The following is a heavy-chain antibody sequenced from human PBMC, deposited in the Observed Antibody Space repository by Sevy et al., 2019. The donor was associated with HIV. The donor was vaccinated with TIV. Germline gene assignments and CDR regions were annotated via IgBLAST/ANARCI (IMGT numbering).Heavy chain of an antibody. D-gene: IGHD2-8*01. CDR1: GFTFSKYS. V-gene: IGHV3-23*01. Sequence: GGSLILSCAASGFTFSKYSMSWVRQPPGKGLEWVSTLSFGCGKINYADSVKGRFTISRDNSKSSVYLQMNNMRVEDTAVYYCAREGCTKPHDYWGQGTLVTVSS. CDR3: AREGCTKPHDY. J-gene: IGHJ4*02. CDR2: LSFGCGKI.